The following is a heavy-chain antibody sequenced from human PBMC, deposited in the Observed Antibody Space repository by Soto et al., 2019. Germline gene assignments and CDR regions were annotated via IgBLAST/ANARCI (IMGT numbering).Heavy chain of an antibody. CDR2: IYHSGST. J-gene: IGHJ6*02. V-gene: IGHV4-4*02. Sequence: SETLSLTCAVSGGSISSSNWWSWVRQPPGKGLGWIGEIYHSGSTNYNPSLKSRVTILVDKSKNQFSLKLSSVTAADTAVYYCATYTPSCSGGSCYGMDVWGQGTTVTSP. D-gene: IGHD2-15*01. CDR1: GGSISSSNW. CDR3: ATYTPSCSGGSCYGMDV.